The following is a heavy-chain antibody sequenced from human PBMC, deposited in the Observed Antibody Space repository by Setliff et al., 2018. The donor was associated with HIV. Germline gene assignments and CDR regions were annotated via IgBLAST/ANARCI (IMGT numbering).Heavy chain of an antibody. CDR3: VKDVVKFWSGSGALDF. Sequence: PGGSLRLSCAASGFTFNSYGMHWVRQAPGKGLEWVALIWYDASKKEYAESVKGRFNILRDDSKKTVDLQMNSLRADDMAVYYCVKDVVKFWSGSGALDFWGPGTLVTVSS. V-gene: IGHV3-33*06. D-gene: IGHD3-3*01. J-gene: IGHJ4*02. CDR2: IWYDASKK. CDR1: GFTFNSYG.